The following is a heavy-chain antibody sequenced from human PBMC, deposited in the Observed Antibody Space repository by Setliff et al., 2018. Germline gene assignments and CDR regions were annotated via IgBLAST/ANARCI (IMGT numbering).Heavy chain of an antibody. CDR3: AKEQEITLVPGIIPDAFDL. CDR1: GFTLNTYG. D-gene: IGHD3-10*01. CDR2: IRSDGNKK. Sequence: SLRLSCAASGFTLNTYGISWVRQAPGKGLEWVTFIRSDGNKKYFGDSVKGRFSISRDNSKNTVYLQMNSLKIEDTAVYFCAKEQEITLVPGIIPDAFDLWGQGTMVTVSS. J-gene: IGHJ3*01. V-gene: IGHV3-30*02.